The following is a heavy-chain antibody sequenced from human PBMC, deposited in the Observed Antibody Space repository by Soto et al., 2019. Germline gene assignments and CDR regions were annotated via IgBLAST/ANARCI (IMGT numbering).Heavy chain of an antibody. CDR1: GFTFSSYG. D-gene: IGHD6-19*01. CDR2: ISYDVSNK. CDR3: AKEQGSGWYGFYYYYDSMDV. Sequence: PGGSVRLSCAASGFTFSSYGMHWVRQAPGKGLEWVAVISYDVSNKYNADSVKGRFTISRDNSKNTLYLQMNSLRAEDTAVYYCAKEQGSGWYGFYYYYDSMDVWGQGTMVTVSS. J-gene: IGHJ6*02. V-gene: IGHV3-30*18.